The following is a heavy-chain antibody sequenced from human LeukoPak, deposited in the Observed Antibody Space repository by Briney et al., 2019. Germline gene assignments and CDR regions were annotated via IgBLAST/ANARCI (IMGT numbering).Heavy chain of an antibody. CDR2: IKQDGSEA. CDR3: PNGIYDRSY. CDR1: GFTFTTYW. Sequence: GGSLRLSCAASGFTFTTYWMAWVRQAPGKGLEWVANIKQDGSEAVYADSVRGRFTISRDNAKSSLYLQMNSLRVEDTAVYYCPNGIYDRSYWGQGTLVTVSS. V-gene: IGHV3-7*01. J-gene: IGHJ4*02. D-gene: IGHD2-8*01.